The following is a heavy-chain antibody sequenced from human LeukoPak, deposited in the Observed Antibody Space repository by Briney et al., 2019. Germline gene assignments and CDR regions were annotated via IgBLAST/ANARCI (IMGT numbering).Heavy chain of an antibody. CDR2: ISGSGGST. CDR3: ATGSYYLFFFDY. Sequence: PGGSLRLSCAASGFIFSRYAMSWVRQAPGKGLEWVSAISGSGGSTYYADSVKGRFTISRDNSKNTLYLQMNSLRAEDTAVYYCATGSYYLFFFDYWGQGTLVTVSS. CDR1: GFIFSRYA. V-gene: IGHV3-23*01. J-gene: IGHJ4*02. D-gene: IGHD1-26*01.